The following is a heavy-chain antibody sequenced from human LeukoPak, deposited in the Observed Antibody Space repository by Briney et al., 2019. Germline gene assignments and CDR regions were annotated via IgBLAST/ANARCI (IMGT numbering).Heavy chain of an antibody. Sequence: GGSLRLSCAASGFTFSSYWMSWVRQAPGKGLEWVANIKQDGSEKYYVDSVKGRFTISRDNAKNSLYLQMNSLRAEDTAVYYCARDLRGRCGGDCYYYYYYMDVWGKGTTVTVSS. V-gene: IGHV3-7*01. CDR3: ARDLRGRCGGDCYYYYYYMDV. J-gene: IGHJ6*03. CDR2: IKQDGSEK. CDR1: GFTFSSYW. D-gene: IGHD2-21*01.